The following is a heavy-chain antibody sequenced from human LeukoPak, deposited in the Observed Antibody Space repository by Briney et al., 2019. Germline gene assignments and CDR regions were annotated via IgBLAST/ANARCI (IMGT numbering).Heavy chain of an antibody. CDR3: ARAQGRSYHNYYMDV. Sequence: SETLSLTCTVSGGSISTYYWSWIRQPPGKGLEWIGYIYYRGTTNYNPSLKSRVTISVDTSKNQISLKLSSVTAADTAVYSCARAQGRSYHNYYMDVWGKGTTVTVSS. CDR2: IYYRGTT. J-gene: IGHJ6*03. CDR1: GGSISTYY. V-gene: IGHV4-59*01. D-gene: IGHD3-16*01.